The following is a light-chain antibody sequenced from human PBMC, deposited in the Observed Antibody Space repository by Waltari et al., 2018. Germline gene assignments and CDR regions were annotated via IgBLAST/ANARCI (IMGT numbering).Light chain of an antibody. CDR2: WAS. CDR3: QQYCTSPPT. CDR1: QSVFCRSGNKDY. J-gene: IGKJ2*01. Sequence: DIVMTQSPDSLAVSLGERATINCKSSQSVFCRSGNKDYLTRFHQKPGQPPRAVIYWASTREKGVPDRFSGSGSGTDFTLTINSLQAEDVAVYYCQQYCTSPPTFGQGTQVEIK. V-gene: IGKV4-1*01.